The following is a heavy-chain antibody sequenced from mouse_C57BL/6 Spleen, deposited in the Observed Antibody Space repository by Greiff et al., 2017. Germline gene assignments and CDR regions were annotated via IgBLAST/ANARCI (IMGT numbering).Heavy chain of an antibody. CDR1: GFTFSSYG. Sequence: VQLKESGGDLVKPGGSLKLSCAASGFTFSSYGMSWVRQTPDKRLEWVATISSGGSYTYYPDSVKGRFTISRDNAKNTLYLQMSSLKSEDTAMYYCARHDGGYFDVWGTGTTVTVSS. J-gene: IGHJ1*03. CDR3: ARHDGGYFDV. CDR2: ISSGGSYT. V-gene: IGHV5-6*01.